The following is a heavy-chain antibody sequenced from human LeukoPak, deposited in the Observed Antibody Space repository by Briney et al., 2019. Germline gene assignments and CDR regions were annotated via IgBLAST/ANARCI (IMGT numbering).Heavy chain of an antibody. Sequence: GGSLRLSCAASGFTFSSYSMNWVRQAPGKGLEWVSSISSSSSYIYYADSVKGRFTISRDNAKNSLYLQMNSLRGEDTAVYYCASPGYCSGSICYSGYFQHWGQGTLVIVSS. CDR3: ASPGYCSGSICYSGYFQH. CDR1: GFTFSSYS. CDR2: ISSSSSYI. D-gene: IGHD2-15*01. V-gene: IGHV3-21*04. J-gene: IGHJ1*01.